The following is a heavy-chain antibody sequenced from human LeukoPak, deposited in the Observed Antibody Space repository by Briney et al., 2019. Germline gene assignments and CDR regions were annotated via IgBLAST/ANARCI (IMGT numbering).Heavy chain of an antibody. Sequence: GGSLRLSCAASGFTFNYYYMSWIRRAPGKGLEWISYISISGYSTYYADSVKGRFTISRDSAKNSLYLQMNNLRPEDTAFYYCARRYDFWSGYYGWFDPWGQGTLVTVSS. CDR3: ARRYDFWSGYYGWFDP. CDR2: ISISGYST. J-gene: IGHJ5*02. D-gene: IGHD3-3*01. CDR1: GFTFNYYY. V-gene: IGHV3-11*04.